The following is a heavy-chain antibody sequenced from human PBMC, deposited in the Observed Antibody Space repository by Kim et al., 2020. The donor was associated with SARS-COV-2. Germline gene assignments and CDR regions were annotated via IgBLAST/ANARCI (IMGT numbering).Heavy chain of an antibody. CDR2: IYYSGDT. Sequence: SETLSLTCTVSGDSISSSSYYWGWIRQPPGKGLEWIGSIYYSGDTYYNPSLKSRVTMSVDTSNNHFSLNLNSLTAADTAVYYCARLGYQRVNWFDPWGQG. V-gene: IGHV4-39*07. J-gene: IGHJ5*02. CDR1: GDSISSSSYY. D-gene: IGHD6-13*01. CDR3: ARLGYQRVNWFDP.